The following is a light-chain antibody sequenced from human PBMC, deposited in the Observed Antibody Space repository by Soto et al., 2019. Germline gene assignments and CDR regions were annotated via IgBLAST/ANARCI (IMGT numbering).Light chain of an antibody. V-gene: IGLV7-46*01. CDR2: DTS. CDR3: LLSYGGARV. CDR1: TGAVSSSHF. Sequence: QAVVTQEPSLTVSPGGTVTLTCASSTGAVSSSHFPYWFQQKPGQAPKTLIYDTSNRHSWTPARFSGSLLGGKAALTLSSAQPDDEAEYFCLLSYGGARVFGGGTQLTVL. J-gene: IGLJ7*01.